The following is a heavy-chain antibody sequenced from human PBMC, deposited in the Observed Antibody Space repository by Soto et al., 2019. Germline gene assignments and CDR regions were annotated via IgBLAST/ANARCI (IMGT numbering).Heavy chain of an antibody. CDR3: ARVGGVRGVIIPPYQFDY. J-gene: IGHJ4*02. V-gene: IGHV4-30-2*01. Sequence: SATLSLTCAVSGGSISSGGYSWSWIRQPPGKGLEWIGYIYHSGSTYYNPSLKSRVTISVDTSKNQFSLKLSSVTAADTAVYYCARVGGVRGVIIPPYQFDYWGQGTLVTVSS. CDR2: IYHSGST. CDR1: GGSISSGGYS. D-gene: IGHD3-10*01.